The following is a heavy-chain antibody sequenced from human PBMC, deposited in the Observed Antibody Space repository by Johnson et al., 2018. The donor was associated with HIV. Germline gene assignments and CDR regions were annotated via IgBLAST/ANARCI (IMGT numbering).Heavy chain of an antibody. J-gene: IGHJ3*02. CDR1: GFAFSSYA. D-gene: IGHD6-13*01. CDR2: ISYDGTSK. Sequence: QVQLVESGGGVVQPGRSLRLSCAASGFAFSSYAMHWVRQAPGKGLEWVAVISYDGTSKYQADSVKGRFTISRDNSKNTLYLQMNSLRVEDTAVYYCARGGIAAKEPWRAFDIWGQGTMVTVSS. CDR3: ARGGIAAKEPWRAFDI. V-gene: IGHV3-30*03.